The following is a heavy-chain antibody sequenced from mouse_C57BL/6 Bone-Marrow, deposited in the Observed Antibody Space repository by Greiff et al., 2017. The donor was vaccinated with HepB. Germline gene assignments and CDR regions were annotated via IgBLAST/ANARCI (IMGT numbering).Heavy chain of an antibody. J-gene: IGHJ3*01. CDR3: ARHRQLRLPFAY. V-gene: IGHV5-12*01. D-gene: IGHD3-2*02. CDR1: GFTFSDYY. CDR2: ISNGGGST. Sequence: DVKLVESGGGLVQPGGSLKLSCAASGFTFSDYYMYWVRQTPEKRLEWVAYISNGGGSTYYPDTVKGRFTISRDNAKNTLYLQMSRLKSEDTAMYYCARHRQLRLPFAYWGQGTLVTVSA.